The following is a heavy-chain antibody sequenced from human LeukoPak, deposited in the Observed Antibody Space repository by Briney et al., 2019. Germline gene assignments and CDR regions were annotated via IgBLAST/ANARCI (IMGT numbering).Heavy chain of an antibody. V-gene: IGHV3-7*01. Sequence: GGSLILSCAASGFTFSDSWMSWVRQAPGKGLEWVANMNQDGSAKGYVDSVKGRFTISRDNARNSLYLQMSSLRPEDTAVYYCATYTHWVDGDVWGQGTTVTVSS. D-gene: IGHD3-16*01. CDR1: GFTFSDSW. CDR3: ATYTHWVDGDV. CDR2: MNQDGSAK. J-gene: IGHJ6*02.